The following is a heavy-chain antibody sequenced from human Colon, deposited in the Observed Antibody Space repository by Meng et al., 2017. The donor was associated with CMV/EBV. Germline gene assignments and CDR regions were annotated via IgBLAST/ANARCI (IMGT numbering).Heavy chain of an antibody. CDR3: AQYKEDALHI. V-gene: IGHV3-7*01. Sequence: GESLKISCEVSGFTFSRNWFSWVRQAPEKGLEWVANINPDGSEKYYLDSVKGRFTIFRDNAKNSLYLQMNSLRVEDTALYYCAQYKEDALHIWGQGTTVTVSS. CDR2: INPDGSEK. D-gene: IGHD1-1*01. CDR1: GFTFSRNW. J-gene: IGHJ3*02.